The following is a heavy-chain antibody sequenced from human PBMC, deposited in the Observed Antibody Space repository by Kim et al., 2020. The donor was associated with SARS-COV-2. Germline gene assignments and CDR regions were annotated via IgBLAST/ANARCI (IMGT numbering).Heavy chain of an antibody. CDR2: ISGSGGST. D-gene: IGHD5-12*01. J-gene: IGHJ4*02. V-gene: IGHV3-23*01. CDR3: AKGQDGYNYGEEGY. CDR1: GFTFSSYA. Sequence: GGSLRLSCAASGFTFSSYAMSWVRQAPGKGLEWVSAISGSGGSTYYADSVKGRFTISRDNSKNTLYLQMNSLRAEDTAVYYCAKGQDGYNYGEEGYWGQGTLVTVSS.